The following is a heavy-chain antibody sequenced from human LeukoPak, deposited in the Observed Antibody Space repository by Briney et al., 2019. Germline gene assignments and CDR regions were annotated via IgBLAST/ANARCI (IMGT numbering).Heavy chain of an antibody. D-gene: IGHD3-22*01. Sequence: GSLRLSCAASGFTFSSYAMSWVRQAPGKGLEWVSAISGGGSTYYADSVEGRFTISRDNSKNTLYLQMNSLRAEDTAVYYCAKNPVYFYDSSAYPDFWGQGTLVTVSS. V-gene: IGHV3-23*01. CDR1: GFTFSSYA. CDR2: ISGGGST. CDR3: AKNPVYFYDSSAYPDF. J-gene: IGHJ4*02.